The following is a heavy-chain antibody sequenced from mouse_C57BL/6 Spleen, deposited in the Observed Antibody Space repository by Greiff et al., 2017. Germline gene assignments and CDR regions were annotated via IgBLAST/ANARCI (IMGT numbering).Heavy chain of an antibody. V-gene: IGHV14-2*01. D-gene: IGHD2-4*01. CDR3: ALITTGYYFDY. Sequence: EVKLLESGAELVKPGASVKLSCTASGFNIKDYYMHWVKQRTEQGLEWIGRIDPEDGATKYAPKFQGKATITADTSSNTAYLQLSSLTSADTAVYYCALITTGYYFDYWGQGTTLTVSS. CDR1: GFNIKDYY. J-gene: IGHJ2*01. CDR2: IDPEDGAT.